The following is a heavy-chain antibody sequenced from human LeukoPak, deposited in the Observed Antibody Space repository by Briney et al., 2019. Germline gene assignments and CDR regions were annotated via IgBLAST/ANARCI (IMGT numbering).Heavy chain of an antibody. V-gene: IGHV4-31*03. Sequence: SETLSLTCTVSGGSISSGGYYWSWIRQHPGKGLEWIGYIYYSGSTYYNPSLKSRVTISVDTSKNQFSLKLSSVTAADTAVYYCARGLPKDIVVVPAALWLDPWGQGTLVTVSS. CDR2: IYYSGST. CDR3: ARGLPKDIVVVPAALWLDP. J-gene: IGHJ5*02. CDR1: GGSISSGGYY. D-gene: IGHD2-2*01.